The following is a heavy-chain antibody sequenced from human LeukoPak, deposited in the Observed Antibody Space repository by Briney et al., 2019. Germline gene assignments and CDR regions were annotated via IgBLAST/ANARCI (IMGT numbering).Heavy chain of an antibody. V-gene: IGHV3-21*01. J-gene: IGHJ4*02. D-gene: IGHD2-2*01. Sequence: GGSLRLSCAASGFTFSSYSMNWVRQAPGKGLEWVSSISSSSSYIYYADSVKGRSTISRDNAKNSLYLQMNSLRAEDTAVYYCARDRVVVPAAVAGLGYWGQGTLVTVSS. CDR2: ISSSSSYI. CDR3: ARDRVVVPAAVAGLGY. CDR1: GFTFSSYS.